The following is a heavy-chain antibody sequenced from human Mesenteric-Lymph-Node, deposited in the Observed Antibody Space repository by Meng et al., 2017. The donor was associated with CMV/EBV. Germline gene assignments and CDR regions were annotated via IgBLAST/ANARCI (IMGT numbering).Heavy chain of an antibody. V-gene: IGHV3-23*01. CDR2: ISGSGGST. CDR1: GFTFGSDA. D-gene: IGHD1-26*01. J-gene: IGHJ2*01. Sequence: AAAGFTFGSDAIGWVRQAPGKGLEWVSAISGSGGSTYYADSVTGRFTISRDNSQNTLYLQMNSLRAEDTAVYYCAKDRSGSYWYFDLWGRGTLVTVSS. CDR3: AKDRSGSYWYFDL.